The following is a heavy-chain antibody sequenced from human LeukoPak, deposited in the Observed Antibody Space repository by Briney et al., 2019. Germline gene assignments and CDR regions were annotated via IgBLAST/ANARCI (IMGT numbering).Heavy chain of an antibody. J-gene: IGHJ4*02. CDR1: GYSFTSYW. V-gene: IGHV5-51*01. Sequence: GESLKISCKVSGYSFTSYWIGWVRQMPGKGLECMVIIYPGDSDTRYSPSFQGQVTISADKSISTAYLQWSSLKASDTAMYYCARQVRAGDYDYVWGSYPANWGQGTLVTVSS. CDR3: ARQVRAGDYDYVWGSYPAN. CDR2: IYPGDSDT. D-gene: IGHD3-16*02.